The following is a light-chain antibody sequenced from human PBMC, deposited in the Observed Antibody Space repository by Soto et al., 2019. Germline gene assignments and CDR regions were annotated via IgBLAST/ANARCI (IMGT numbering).Light chain of an antibody. J-gene: IGKJ2*01. V-gene: IGKV1-5*03. Sequence: DIQMTQSPSTLSASVGDRVTITCRASQSISNRLAWYQQKPGKAPYLLIYRASSLESGVPSRFSGSGSGTEFTLTINSLQPDDFATYYCQQYNSYSSTFGQGTKLEIK. CDR1: QSISNR. CDR3: QQYNSYSST. CDR2: RAS.